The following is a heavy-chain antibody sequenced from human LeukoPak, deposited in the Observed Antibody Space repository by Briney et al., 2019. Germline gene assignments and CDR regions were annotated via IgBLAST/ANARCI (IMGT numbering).Heavy chain of an antibody. V-gene: IGHV1-69*01. CDR3: ASWVAFGGVIVKPFDY. J-gene: IGHJ4*02. D-gene: IGHD3-16*02. CDR2: IIPIFGTA. Sequence: SVKLSCKASGGTFSSYAISWVRQAPGPGLEWMGGIIPIFGTANYAQKFQRRVTITADESTSTAYMELSSLRSEDTAVYFCASWVAFGGVIVKPFDYWGQGTLVTVSS. CDR1: GGTFSSYA.